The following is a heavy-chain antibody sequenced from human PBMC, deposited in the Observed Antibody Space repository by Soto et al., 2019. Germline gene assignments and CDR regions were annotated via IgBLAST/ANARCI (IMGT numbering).Heavy chain of an antibody. V-gene: IGHV1-69*04. CDR3: ARDRDYGDLVNWFDP. CDR2: IIPILGIA. CDR1: GGTFSSYT. Sequence: SLKVSCKTAGGTFSSYTISCVRHSPGQGLELMGRIIPILGIANYAQKFQGRATITADKSTSTAYMELSSLRSEDTAVYYCARDRDYGDLVNWFDPWGQRTLVTVSS. J-gene: IGHJ5*02. D-gene: IGHD4-17*01.